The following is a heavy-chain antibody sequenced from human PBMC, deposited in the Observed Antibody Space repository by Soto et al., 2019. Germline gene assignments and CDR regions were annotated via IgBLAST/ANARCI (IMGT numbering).Heavy chain of an antibody. J-gene: IGHJ3*01. CDR3: ARVRPLERAFDF. CDR1: GLTVSNNY. Sequence: EVQLVESGGGLMQPGGSLRLSCAASGLTVSNNYMTWVRQAPGKGLEWVSVIYSGGTTYYAESVKGRFTISRDISRNTGSREMKGLRAEDTAVYYCARVRPLERAFDFGGQGTMVTVSS. V-gene: IGHV3-53*01. CDR2: IYSGGTT. D-gene: IGHD6-6*01.